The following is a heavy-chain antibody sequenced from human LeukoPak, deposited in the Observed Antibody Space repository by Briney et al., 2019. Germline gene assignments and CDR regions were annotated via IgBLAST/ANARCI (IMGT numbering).Heavy chain of an antibody. Sequence: GGSLRLSCAASGFTFSSYDMSWVRQAPGKGLDWVSFIRSDGGSTLYADSVKGRFTISGDNSKNPLYAEMTSLRAEDTAVYYCATLASGYSSPFDYWGQGTLVTVSS. J-gene: IGHJ4*02. D-gene: IGHD6-13*01. V-gene: IGHV3-23*01. CDR2: IRSDGGST. CDR3: ATLASGYSSPFDY. CDR1: GFTFSSYD.